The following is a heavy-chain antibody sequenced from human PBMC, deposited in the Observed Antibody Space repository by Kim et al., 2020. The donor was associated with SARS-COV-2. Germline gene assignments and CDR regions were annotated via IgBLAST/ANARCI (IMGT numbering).Heavy chain of an antibody. J-gene: IGHJ4*02. V-gene: IGHV4-39*01. CDR3: ARLPRYYDILTGYYTSDY. CDR1: GGSISSSSYY. Sequence: SETLSLTCTVSGGSISSSSYYWGWIRQPPGKGLEWIGSIYYSGSTYYNPSLKSRVTISVDTSKNQFSLKLSSVTAADTAVYYCARLPRYYDILTGYYTSDYWGQGTLVTVSS. CDR2: IYYSGST. D-gene: IGHD3-9*01.